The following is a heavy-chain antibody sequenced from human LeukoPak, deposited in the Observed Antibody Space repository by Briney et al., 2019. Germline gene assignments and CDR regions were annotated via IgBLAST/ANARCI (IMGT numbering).Heavy chain of an antibody. CDR1: GYTFTGYY. Sequence: ASVKVSCKTSGYTFTGYYMHWVRQVPGQGLEWMGWINPNSGGTNYAQKFQGWVTMTRDTSISTAYMELSRLRSDDTAVYYCARDKGRDYRTYYFDYWGQGTLVTVSS. CDR2: INPNSGGT. J-gene: IGHJ4*02. V-gene: IGHV1-2*04. D-gene: IGHD4-17*01. CDR3: ARDKGRDYRTYYFDY.